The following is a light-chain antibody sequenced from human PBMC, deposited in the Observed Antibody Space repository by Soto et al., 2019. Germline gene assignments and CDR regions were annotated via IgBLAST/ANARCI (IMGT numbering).Light chain of an antibody. CDR1: QSVSSN. CDR3: QQYNNWPPIP. V-gene: IGKV3-15*01. CDR2: GAS. J-gene: IGKJ5*01. Sequence: QSRATLSVSQGERATLSCRASQSVSSNLAWYQQKPGQAPRLLIHGASTRATGIPARFSGSGSGTEFSLTISSLQSEDFAGYYCQQYNNWPPIPFGQGTRLEIK.